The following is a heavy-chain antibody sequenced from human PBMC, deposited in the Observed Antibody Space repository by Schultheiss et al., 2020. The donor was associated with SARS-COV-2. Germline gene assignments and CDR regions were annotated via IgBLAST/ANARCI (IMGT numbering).Heavy chain of an antibody. CDR3: ARDQGAAAGSDAFDI. V-gene: IGHV4-34*01. CDR2: INHRGST. CDR1: GESFSAYY. Sequence: SETLSLTCAVYGESFSAYYWGCIRQPPGKGLKWIGDINHRGSTNYNPSLKSRLTMSVDASKNQFSLKLSSVTAADTAVYYCARDQGAAAGSDAFDIWGQGTMVTVSS. J-gene: IGHJ3*02. D-gene: IGHD6-13*01.